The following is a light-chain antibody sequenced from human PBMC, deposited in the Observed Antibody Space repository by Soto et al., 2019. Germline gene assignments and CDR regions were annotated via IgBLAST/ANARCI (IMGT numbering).Light chain of an antibody. CDR2: AAS. J-gene: IGKJ1*01. Sequence: AIQMTQSPSSLSASVGDRVTITCRASQGIRNDLGWYQQKPGKAPKLLIYAASSLQSGVPSRFSGSRSGTDFALTISSLQPEDFESYYCLQHYNYPPTFGQGTKVDVK. CDR1: QGIRND. V-gene: IGKV1-6*01. CDR3: LQHYNYPPT.